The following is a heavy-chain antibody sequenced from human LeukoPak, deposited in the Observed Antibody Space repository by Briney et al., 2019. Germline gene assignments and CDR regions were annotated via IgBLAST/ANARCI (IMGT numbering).Heavy chain of an antibody. CDR1: GFTFSTYW. J-gene: IGHJ4*02. V-gene: IGHV3-74*01. Sequence: GGSLRLSCAASGFTFSTYWMHWVRQAPGRGLVWVSRVNSDGSNIIYADSVEGRFTISRDNAKNTLYLQMNSLRAEDTAVYYCARDSIGMDGDFDYWGQGTLVTVSS. D-gene: IGHD6-19*01. CDR2: VNSDGSNI. CDR3: ARDSIGMDGDFDY.